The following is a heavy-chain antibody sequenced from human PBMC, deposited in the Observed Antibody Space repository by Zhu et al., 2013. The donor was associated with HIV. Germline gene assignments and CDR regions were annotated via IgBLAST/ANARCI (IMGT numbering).Heavy chain of an antibody. CDR1: GGSFSNYA. CDR2: IIPVFGTT. V-gene: IGHV1-69*01. CDR3: ARHCSGGGCYIDSFYYAMDV. D-gene: IGHD2-15*01. Sequence: QVQLLQAGAEVKKPGSSVKVSPGSSVKVSCKASGGSFSNYAISWVRQTPGQGLEWIGWIIPVFGTTNLAQKFRGRVTFTADSPTNIACMQMSSLQSDDTAVYFXARHCSGGGCYIDSFYYAMDVVGPRDHGHRLL. J-gene: IGHJ6*02.